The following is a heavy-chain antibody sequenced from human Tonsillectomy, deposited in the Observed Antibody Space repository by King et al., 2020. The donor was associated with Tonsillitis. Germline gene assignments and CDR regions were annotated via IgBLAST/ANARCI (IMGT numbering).Heavy chain of an antibody. CDR3: ARDEGYFDFWSGLDY. CDR1: GFTFSSYA. D-gene: IGHD3-3*01. V-gene: IGHV3-30-3*01. J-gene: IGHJ4*02. Sequence: VQLVESGGGVVQPGRSLRLSCAASGFTFSSYAMHWVRQAPGKGLEWVATISYDGSNKYYADSVKGRFTISRDNSKNTLYLQMNSLRAEDTAVYSCARDEGYFDFWSGLDYWGQGILVTVSS. CDR2: ISYDGSNK.